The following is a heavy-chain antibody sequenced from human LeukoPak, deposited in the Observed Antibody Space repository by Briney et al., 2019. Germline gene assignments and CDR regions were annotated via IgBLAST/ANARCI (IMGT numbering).Heavy chain of an antibody. CDR3: ARDGAPIGYGSGSYGNRYYFDY. CDR2: IKQDGSEK. V-gene: IGHV3-7*01. Sequence: GGSLRLSCAASGFTFSSYWMSWVRQAPGKGLEWVANIKQDGSEKYYVDSVKGRFTISRDNAKNSLYLQMNSLRAEDAAVYYCARDGAPIGYGSGSYGNRYYFDYWGQGTLVTVSS. D-gene: IGHD3-10*01. CDR1: GFTFSSYW. J-gene: IGHJ4*02.